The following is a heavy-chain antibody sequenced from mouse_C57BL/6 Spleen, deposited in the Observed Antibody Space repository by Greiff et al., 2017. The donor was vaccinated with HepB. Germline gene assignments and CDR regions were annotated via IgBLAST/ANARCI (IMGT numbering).Heavy chain of an antibody. V-gene: IGHV1-69*01. J-gene: IGHJ3*01. D-gene: IGHD2-5*01. CDR3: ARGYSNSAWFSY. CDR2: IDPSDSYT. CDR1: GYTFTSYW. Sequence: QVQLQQPGAELVMPGASVKLSCKASGYTFTSYWMHWVKQRPGQGLEWIGEIDPSDSYTNYNQKFKGKSTLTVDKSSSTAYLQLITLTSEDSAVYYCARGYSNSAWFSYWGQGTLVTVSA.